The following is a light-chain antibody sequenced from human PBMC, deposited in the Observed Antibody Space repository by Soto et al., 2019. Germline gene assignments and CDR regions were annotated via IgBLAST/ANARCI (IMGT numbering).Light chain of an antibody. V-gene: IGKV1-39*01. CDR3: QQSYSVRWS. Sequence: DIQMTQSPSSLSASVGDRVTITCRASQNIDTFLNWYQHKPGTAPKLLIHAASSLQSGVPSRFSATGSGKDFSLTISSLQPEDFATYYCQQSYSVRWSFGQGTKVEIK. CDR2: AAS. J-gene: IGKJ1*01. CDR1: QNIDTF.